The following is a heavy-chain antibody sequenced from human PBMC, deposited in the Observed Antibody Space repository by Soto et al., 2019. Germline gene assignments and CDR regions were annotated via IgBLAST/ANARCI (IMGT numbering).Heavy chain of an antibody. V-gene: IGHV1-8*01. CDR3: ARTMGGIAAAGSDF. CDR1: GYTFNTYD. Sequence: QVQLVQSGAEVKKPGASVKVSCKASGYTFNTYDIEWVRLATGQGLEWMGSMNPNTGSTDYAQKFQGRGTMTKTTSISTAYLELSSLRSDDTAIYYCARTMGGIAAAGSDFWGQGTLVTVSA. D-gene: IGHD6-13*01. J-gene: IGHJ4*02. CDR2: MNPNTGST.